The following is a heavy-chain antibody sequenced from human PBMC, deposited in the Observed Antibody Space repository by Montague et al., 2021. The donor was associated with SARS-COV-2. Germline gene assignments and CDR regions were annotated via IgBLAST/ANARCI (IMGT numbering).Heavy chain of an antibody. CDR2: IHHTGII. CDR3: ASHPVFQQLYS. Sequence: SETLSLTCAVSGASVSSINWWSWVLQPPARELQWIAEIHHTGIINFNPSLRSRGLISLDSSKNQFSLTLNSVTAADTATYYCASHPVFQQLYSWGQGTLVSVS. J-gene: IGHJ4*02. CDR1: GASVSSINW. D-gene: IGHD6-13*01. V-gene: IGHV4-4*02.